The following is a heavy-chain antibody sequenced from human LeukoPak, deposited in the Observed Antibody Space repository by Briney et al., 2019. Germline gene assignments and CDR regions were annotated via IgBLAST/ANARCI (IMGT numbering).Heavy chain of an antibody. CDR3: ARRRYYDSSGYFPAVPDAFDI. CDR1: GYSFTSYW. J-gene: IGHJ3*02. V-gene: IGHV5-51*01. D-gene: IGHD3-22*01. CDR2: IYPGDSDT. Sequence: GASLQISCQGSGYSFTSYWIGWVRQLPGKGLEWMGIIYPGDSDTRYSPSFQGQVTISADKSISTAYLQWSSLKASDTATYYCARRRYYDSSGYFPAVPDAFDIWGQGTMVTVSS.